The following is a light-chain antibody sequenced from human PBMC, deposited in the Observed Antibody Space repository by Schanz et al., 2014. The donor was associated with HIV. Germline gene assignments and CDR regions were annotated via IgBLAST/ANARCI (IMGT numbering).Light chain of an antibody. J-gene: IGLJ2*01. CDR1: SSDVGGYNY. CDR2: DVN. Sequence: QSALTQPASVSGSLGQSITISCTGTSSDVGGYNYVSWYQQQPGKAPKLIIYDVNKRPSGVSNRFTGSTSGNTASLTISGLQAEDEADYHCCSYAGSYTFVLFGGGTKLTVL. V-gene: IGLV2-14*03. CDR3: CSYAGSYTFVL.